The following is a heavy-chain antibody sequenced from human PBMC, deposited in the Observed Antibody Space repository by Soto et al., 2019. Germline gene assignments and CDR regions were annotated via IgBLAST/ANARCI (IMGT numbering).Heavy chain of an antibody. CDR1: GFMFSSYW. D-gene: IGHD4-17*01. CDR2: INQDGSET. CDR3: ARGTTPSEY. Sequence: EVQLVESGGGLVQPGGSLRLSCAASGFMFSSYWMTWVRQAPGKGLEWVANINQDGSETYYVDSVKGRLTISRDNAKNLLSLEMNSLRAEDTAVYYCARGTTPSEYWGQGTLVPVSS. J-gene: IGHJ4*02. V-gene: IGHV3-7*03.